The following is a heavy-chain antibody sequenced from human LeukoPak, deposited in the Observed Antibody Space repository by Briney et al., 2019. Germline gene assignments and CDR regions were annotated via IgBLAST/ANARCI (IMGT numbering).Heavy chain of an antibody. Sequence: GGSLRLSCAASVFTFSTSAMNWVRQAPGKGLEWVSSINNVRSHIYYADSVRGRFTISRDNSKNTVYLQMNSLRPEDTAMYYCAREGGYVFDYWGQGTLVTVSS. CDR1: VFTFSTSA. CDR2: INNVRSHI. CDR3: AREGGYVFDY. V-gene: IGHV3-21*04. D-gene: IGHD5-12*01. J-gene: IGHJ4*02.